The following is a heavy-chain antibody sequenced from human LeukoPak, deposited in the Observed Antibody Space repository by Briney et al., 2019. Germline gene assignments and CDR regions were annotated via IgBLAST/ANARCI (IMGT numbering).Heavy chain of an antibody. Sequence: SETLSLTCAVYGGSFSGYYWSWIRQPPGKGLEWIGEINHSGSTNYNPSLKSRVTISVDTSKNQFSLKLSSVTAADTAVYYCARHHTPIAVAGKGWFDPWGQGTLVTVSS. J-gene: IGHJ5*02. CDR1: GGSFSGYY. D-gene: IGHD6-19*01. CDR3: ARHHTPIAVAGKGWFDP. CDR2: INHSGST. V-gene: IGHV4-34*01.